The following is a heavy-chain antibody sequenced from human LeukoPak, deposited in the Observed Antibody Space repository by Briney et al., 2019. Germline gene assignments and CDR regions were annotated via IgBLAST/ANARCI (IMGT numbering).Heavy chain of an antibody. D-gene: IGHD6-13*01. V-gene: IGHV4-4*02. CDR2: IDHSGTT. CDR3: ARGVIAAGGNDFDY. CDR1: GGSISGDNW. Sequence: PSETLSLTCGVSGGSISGDNWWTWVRQSPGKGLEWIGEIDHSGTTNYNPSLQRRLTISLDKSKNQFSLTLTSVTAADTAVYYCARGVIAAGGNDFDYWGQGTLVTVSS. J-gene: IGHJ4*02.